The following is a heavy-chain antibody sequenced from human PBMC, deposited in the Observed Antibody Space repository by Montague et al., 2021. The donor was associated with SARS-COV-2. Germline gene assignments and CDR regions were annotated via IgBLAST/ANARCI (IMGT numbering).Heavy chain of an antibody. J-gene: IGHJ4*02. CDR2: ISSSASTI. D-gene: IGHD2-15*01. Sequence: SLRLSCAASGLTFSDYYMSWIRQAPGTGLEWVSYISSSASTIYYADSVKGRFTISRDNSKNSLFLQMNSLRAEDTAVYYCARGPYCSGGGCYYWGQGTLVTVSS. CDR1: GLTFSDYY. V-gene: IGHV3-11*01. CDR3: ARGPYCSGGGCYY.